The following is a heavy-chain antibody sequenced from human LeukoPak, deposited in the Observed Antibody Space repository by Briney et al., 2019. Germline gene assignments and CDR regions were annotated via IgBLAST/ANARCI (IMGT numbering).Heavy chain of an antibody. Sequence: ASVKVCCKASGGTFSSYAISWVRQAPGQGLGWMRGIIPIFGTANYAQKFQGRVTITADESTSTAYMEPSSLRSEDTAVYYCARAGVYGRNYYYYYMDVWGKGTTVTVSS. V-gene: IGHV1-69*13. D-gene: IGHD6-13*01. J-gene: IGHJ6*03. CDR3: ARAGVYGRNYYYYYMDV. CDR1: GGTFSSYA. CDR2: IIPIFGTA.